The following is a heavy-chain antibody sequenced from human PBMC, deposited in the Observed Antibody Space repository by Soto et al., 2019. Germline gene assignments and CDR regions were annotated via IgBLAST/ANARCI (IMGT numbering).Heavy chain of an antibody. CDR1: GYSFTSYW. CDR2: IDPSDSYT. D-gene: IGHD3-3*01. J-gene: IGHJ6*02. Sequence: PGESLKISCNGSGYSFTSYWSSWVRQMPWKGLEWMGRIDPSDSYTNYSPSFQGHVTISADKSISTAYLQWSSLKASDTAMYYCASGFWSGYYWYYYYGMDVWGQGTTVTVSS. CDR3: ASGFWSGYYWYYYYGMDV. V-gene: IGHV5-10-1*01.